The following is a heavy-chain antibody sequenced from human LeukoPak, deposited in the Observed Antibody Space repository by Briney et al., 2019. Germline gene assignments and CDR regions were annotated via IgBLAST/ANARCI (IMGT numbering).Heavy chain of an antibody. CDR1: GGSFSGYY. J-gene: IGHJ5*02. Sequence: TSETLSLTCAVYGGSFSGYYWSWIRQPPGKGLEWIGEINHSGSTNYNPSLKSRVTISVDTSKNQFSLKLSSVTAADTAVYYCARAKGTDIVVENWLDPWGQGTLVTVSS. V-gene: IGHV4-34*01. D-gene: IGHD2-15*01. CDR3: ARAKGTDIVVENWLDP. CDR2: INHSGST.